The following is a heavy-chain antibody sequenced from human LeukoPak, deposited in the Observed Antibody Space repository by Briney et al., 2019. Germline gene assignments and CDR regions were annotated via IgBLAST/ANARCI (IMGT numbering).Heavy chain of an antibody. CDR1: GGSFSGYY. D-gene: IGHD2-21*02. CDR3: ARDGDWAFDY. Sequence: LSLTCAVYGGSFSGYYWSWIRQPPGKGLEWVAHISLTTTTVSYADSVKGRFTMSRDNAKNSLFLQMNSLRAEDTAVYYCARDGDWAFDYWGQGTLVTVSS. CDR2: ISLTTTTV. V-gene: IGHV3-11*04. J-gene: IGHJ4*02.